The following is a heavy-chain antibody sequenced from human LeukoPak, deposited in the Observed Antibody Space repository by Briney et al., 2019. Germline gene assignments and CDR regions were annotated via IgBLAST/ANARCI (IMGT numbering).Heavy chain of an antibody. Sequence: SETLSLTCTVSGGSISSYYWSWIRQPPGKGLEWIGYIYYSESTNYNPSLKSRVTISVDTSKNQFSLKLSSVTAADTAVYYCARDAYNPYCSGGSCYTRWFDPWGQGTLVTVSS. D-gene: IGHD2-15*01. CDR3: ARDAYNPYCSGGSCYTRWFDP. V-gene: IGHV4-59*01. J-gene: IGHJ5*02. CDR2: IYYSEST. CDR1: GGSISSYY.